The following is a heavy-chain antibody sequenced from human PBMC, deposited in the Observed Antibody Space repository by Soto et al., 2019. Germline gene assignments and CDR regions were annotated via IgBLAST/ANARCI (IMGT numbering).Heavy chain of an antibody. J-gene: IGHJ4*02. V-gene: IGHV2-5*02. CDR3: AHSLIPNWGSRGAFDY. CDR1: GFSLSTSGVG. D-gene: IGHD7-27*01. CDR2: IYWDDDK. Sequence: QITLKESGPTLVKPTQTLTLTCTFSGFSLSTSGVGVGWIRQPPGKALEWLALIYWDDDKRYSPSLKSRLTITKDSSNNQVVLTMTNMDPVDTATYSCAHSLIPNWGSRGAFDYWGQGTLVTVSS.